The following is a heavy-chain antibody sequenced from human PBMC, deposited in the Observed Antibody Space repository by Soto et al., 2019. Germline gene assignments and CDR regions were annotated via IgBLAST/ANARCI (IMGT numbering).Heavy chain of an antibody. CDR2: IYSGGST. Sequence: GGSLRLSCAASGFTVISNYMSWVRQAPGKGLEWVSVIYSGGSTYYADSVKGRFTISRDNSKNTLYLQMNSLRAEDTAVYYCASSPVAGTHFDYWGQGTLVTVSS. J-gene: IGHJ4*02. CDR1: GFTVISNY. CDR3: ASSPVAGTHFDY. V-gene: IGHV3-66*01. D-gene: IGHD6-19*01.